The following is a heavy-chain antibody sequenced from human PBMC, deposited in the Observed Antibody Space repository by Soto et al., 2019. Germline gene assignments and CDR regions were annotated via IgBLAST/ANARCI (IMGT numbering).Heavy chain of an antibody. CDR2: IIPIFGTA. J-gene: IGHJ6*02. CDR3: ARAFGESTARYYYGMDV. D-gene: IGHD3-10*01. Sequence: VEVSWKSSGAAVSSYAIIWVRQAAGQGLEWMGGIIPIFGTANYAQKFQGRVTVTADKSTSTAYMELSSLRSEDTAVYYCARAFGESTARYYYGMDVWGQGKTVNGS. V-gene: IGHV1-69*06. CDR1: GAAVSSYA.